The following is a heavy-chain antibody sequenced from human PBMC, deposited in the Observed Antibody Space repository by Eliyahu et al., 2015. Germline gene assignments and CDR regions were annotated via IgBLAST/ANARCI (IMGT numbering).Heavy chain of an antibody. Sequence: QVQLQQWGAGLLKPSETLSLTCAVYGGSFSGYYWSWIRQPPGKGLEWIGEINHSGSTNYNPSLKSRVTISVDTSKNQFSLKLSSVTAADTAVYYCARGRRRVGAYQIFDYWGQGTLVTVSS. CDR1: GGSFSGYY. D-gene: IGHD1-26*01. CDR3: ARGRRRVGAYQIFDY. V-gene: IGHV4-34*01. CDR2: INHSGST. J-gene: IGHJ4*02.